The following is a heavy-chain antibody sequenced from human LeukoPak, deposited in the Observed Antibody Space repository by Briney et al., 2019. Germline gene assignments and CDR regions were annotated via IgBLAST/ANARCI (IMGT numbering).Heavy chain of an antibody. CDR1: GGTFSSYA. D-gene: IGHD6-6*01. V-gene: IGHV1-69*04. CDR2: IIPIFGIA. J-gene: IGHJ6*02. Sequence: SVKVSCKASGGTFSSYAISWVRQAPGKGLERMGRIIPIFGIANYAQKFQGRVTITADKSTSTAYMELSSLRSEDTAVYYCARDRRVAARPGTYYYYYYGMDVWGQGTTVTVSS. CDR3: ARDRRVAARPGTYYYYYYGMDV.